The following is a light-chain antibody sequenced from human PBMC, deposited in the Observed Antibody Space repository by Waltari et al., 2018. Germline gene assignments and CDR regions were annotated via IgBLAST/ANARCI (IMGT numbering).Light chain of an antibody. J-gene: IGKJ2*01. CDR2: AAS. CDR1: QGISSW. V-gene: IGKV1-12*01. Sequence: DIQMTQSPSSVSASVGDRVSLTCRASQGISSWLTWYQQRPGKAPKLLIYAASSLHSGCPARFSGSGPGTDFTLTIPSRQPEDFAIYYCQQADSFPYTVGQGNKLEIK. CDR3: QQADSFPYT.